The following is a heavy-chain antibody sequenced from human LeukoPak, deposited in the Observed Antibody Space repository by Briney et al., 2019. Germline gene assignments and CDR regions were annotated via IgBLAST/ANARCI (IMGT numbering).Heavy chain of an antibody. CDR3: SRGAAAGITGWFDP. Sequence: GGSLRLSCTTSGFTFGDYTMSCFRQAPGKGREGVGFIRTKAFGGTPEYAASVKGRFTISRDDSTSIAYLQMNSLKTEDTAVYYCSRGAAAGITGWFDPWGQGTLVTVSS. CDR2: IRTKAFGGTP. V-gene: IGHV3-49*03. CDR1: GFTFGDYT. J-gene: IGHJ5*02. D-gene: IGHD6-13*01.